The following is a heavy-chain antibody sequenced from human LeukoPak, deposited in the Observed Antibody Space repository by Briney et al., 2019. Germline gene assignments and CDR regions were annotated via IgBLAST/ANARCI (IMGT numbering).Heavy chain of an antibody. D-gene: IGHD5-18*01. J-gene: IGHJ2*01. CDR1: GYTFSSYD. CDR3: TRMRGYTYGYRYLDL. Sequence: GASVKVSCKAAGYTFSSYDINWVRQAPGQGLEYMGWMNPSSGNTGYTQKFQGRITMTRDTSIGTAYMELSSLKSEDTALYYCTRMRGYTYGYRYLDLWGRGTLVTVSS. CDR2: MNPSSGNT. V-gene: IGHV1-8*01.